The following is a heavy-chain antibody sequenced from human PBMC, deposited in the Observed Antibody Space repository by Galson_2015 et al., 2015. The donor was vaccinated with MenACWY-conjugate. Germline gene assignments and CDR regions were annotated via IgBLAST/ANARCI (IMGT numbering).Heavy chain of an antibody. Sequence: SLRLSCAPSGLTFSNVWMSWVRQAPGKGLEWVARIKSKTDGGTTDYTTPVKGRFTILRDDSAKPLYLQMNSLKMEDTAMYFCTRDRDVGASLWLFDPWGQGTLVTVSS. CDR1: GLTFSNVW. CDR3: TRDRDVGASLWLFDP. D-gene: IGHD3-10*01. J-gene: IGHJ5*02. CDR2: IKSKTDGGTT. V-gene: IGHV3-15*01.